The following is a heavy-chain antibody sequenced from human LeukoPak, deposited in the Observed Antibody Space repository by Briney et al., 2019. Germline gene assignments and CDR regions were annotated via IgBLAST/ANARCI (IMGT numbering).Heavy chain of an antibody. V-gene: IGHV4-61*01. CDR3: ARGGCSGGSCPLDY. CDR2: IYHSGST. CDR1: GGSVSSGSYY. Sequence: SETLPLTCTVSGGSVSSGSYYWSWIRQPPGKGLEWIGYIYHSGSTNYNPSLKSRVTISVDTSKNQFSLKLSSVTAADTAIYYCARGGCSGGSCPLDYWGQGTLVTVSS. J-gene: IGHJ4*02. D-gene: IGHD2-15*01.